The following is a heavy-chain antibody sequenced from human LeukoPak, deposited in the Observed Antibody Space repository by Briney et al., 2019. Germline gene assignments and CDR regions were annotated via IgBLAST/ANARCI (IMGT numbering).Heavy chain of an antibody. Sequence: SETLSLTCTVSGGFISSYYWSWIRQPPGKGLEWLGSIYYSGSTHYNPSLKSRVTISLDTSKNQFSLRLSSVTAADTAVYYCARDGEMATIENYFVYWGQGTLVTVSS. D-gene: IGHD5-24*01. CDR1: GGFISSYY. CDR2: IYYSGST. V-gene: IGHV4-39*07. CDR3: ARDGEMATIENYFVY. J-gene: IGHJ4*02.